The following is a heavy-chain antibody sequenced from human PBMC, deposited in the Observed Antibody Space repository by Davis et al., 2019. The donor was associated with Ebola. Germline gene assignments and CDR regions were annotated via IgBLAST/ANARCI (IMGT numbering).Heavy chain of an antibody. Sequence: SEPLSPTCAVYARSFSGYYWSCLRQPPGKGLEWIGEINHIGSTNYNLSLKSPVTISVDTSKNQFSLKLRSVTAADTAVFYCARQGWSGYSLRHWLDPWGRGTLVTVSS. J-gene: IGHJ5*02. CDR2: INHIGST. CDR1: ARSFSGYY. D-gene: IGHD3-3*01. V-gene: IGHV4-34*01. CDR3: ARQGWSGYSLRHWLDP.